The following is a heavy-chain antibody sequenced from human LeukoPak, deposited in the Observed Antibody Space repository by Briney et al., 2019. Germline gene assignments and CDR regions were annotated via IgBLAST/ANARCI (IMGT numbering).Heavy chain of an antibody. CDR1: GGSFSGYY. V-gene: IGHV4-34*01. CDR3: ARFGGGYSPDY. D-gene: IGHD3-16*01. Sequence: SETLSLTCAVYGGSFSGYYWSWIRQPPGKGLEWIGEINHSGSTNYNPSLKSRVTISVDTSKNQFSLKLSSVTAADTAVYYCARFGGGYSPDYWGQGTLVTVSS. CDR2: INHSGST. J-gene: IGHJ4*02.